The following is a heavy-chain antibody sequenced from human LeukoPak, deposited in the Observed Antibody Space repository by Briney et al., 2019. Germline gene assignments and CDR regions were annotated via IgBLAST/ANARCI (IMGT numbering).Heavy chain of an antibody. D-gene: IGHD6-13*01. J-gene: IGHJ4*02. CDR2: IYPGDSDA. CDR1: GYSFTSYW. CDR3: ARHGDIAAATFEY. V-gene: IGHV5-51*01. Sequence: GESLKISCKGSGYSFTSYWIGWVRQMPGKGLEWMGIIYPGDSDARYSPSFQGQVTISADKSISTAYLQWSSLKASDTAMYYCARHGDIAAATFEYWGQGNLVTVSS.